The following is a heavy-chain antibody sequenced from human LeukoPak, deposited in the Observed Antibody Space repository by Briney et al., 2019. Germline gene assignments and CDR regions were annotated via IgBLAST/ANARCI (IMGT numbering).Heavy chain of an antibody. V-gene: IGHV4-28*06. D-gene: IGHD3-10*01. CDR3: AGGGKYYWAPDF. CDR1: GYSISSGHY. Sequence: PSETLSLTCTVSGYSISSGHYWGWIRQPPEKELEWIGYIYYSGSADYNPSLKSRVTMSIDTSNNQFSLRLSSVTALDTAIYYCAGGGKYYWAPDFWGQGTLVTVSS. CDR2: IYYSGSA. J-gene: IGHJ4*02.